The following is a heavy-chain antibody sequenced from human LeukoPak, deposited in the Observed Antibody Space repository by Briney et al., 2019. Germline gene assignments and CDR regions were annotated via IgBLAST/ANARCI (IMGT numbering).Heavy chain of an antibody. J-gene: IGHJ6*03. CDR2: INSDGSST. D-gene: IGHD5-24*01. V-gene: IGHV3-74*01. CDR3: AKDRDGYNYYYYYYMDV. CDR1: GFTFSSYW. Sequence: GGSLRLSCAASGFTFSSYWMHWVRQAPGKGLVWVSRINSDGSSTSYADSVKGRFTISRDNAKNTLYLQMNSLRAEDTAVYYCAKDRDGYNYYYYYYMDVWGKGTTVTVSS.